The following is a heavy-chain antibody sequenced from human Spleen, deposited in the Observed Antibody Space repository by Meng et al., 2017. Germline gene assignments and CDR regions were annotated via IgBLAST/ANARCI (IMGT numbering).Heavy chain of an antibody. CDR2: IHHSGST. J-gene: IGHJ4*02. Sequence: QVQLQQSGAGRLKPSETLSLTFPVHGGSFSNYYCSWIRQPPGKGLEWIGEIHHSGSTNYNPSLKSRVTISVDPSQIQFSLKLSSVTAADTAVYYCASLSTSWSGADYWGQGTLVTVSS. V-gene: IGHV4-34*01. D-gene: IGHD6-13*01. CDR3: ASLSTSWSGADY. CDR1: GGSFSNYY.